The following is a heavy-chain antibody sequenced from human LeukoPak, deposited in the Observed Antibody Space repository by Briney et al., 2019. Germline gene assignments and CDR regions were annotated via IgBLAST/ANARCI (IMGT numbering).Heavy chain of an antibody. CDR3: AKIWGMATFIG. D-gene: IGHD5-24*01. J-gene: IGHJ4*02. V-gene: IGHV4-39*07. Sequence: SETLSLTCNVSGVSISSSSYNWGWIRQPPGKGLEWIGTMSYSGSTDYSPSYSGSTDYNPSLKSRVTISVDTSKNQFSLKLRSVTAADTAVYYCAKIWGMATFIGWGQGTLVTVSS. CDR2: MSYSGSTDYSPSYSGST. CDR1: GVSISSSSYN.